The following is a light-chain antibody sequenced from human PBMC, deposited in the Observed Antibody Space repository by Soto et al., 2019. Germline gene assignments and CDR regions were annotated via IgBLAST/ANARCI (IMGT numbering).Light chain of an antibody. J-gene: IGLJ1*01. CDR1: SSDVGGYNY. Sequence: QSALTQPASVSGAPGQSITISCTGTSSDVGGYNYVSWYQQHPGNAPKLMIYDVTDRPSGVSDRFSGSKSGNTASLTISGLQAEDEADYYCSSFSTSATAYVFGGGTKLTVL. V-gene: IGLV2-14*03. CDR2: DVT. CDR3: SSFSTSATAYV.